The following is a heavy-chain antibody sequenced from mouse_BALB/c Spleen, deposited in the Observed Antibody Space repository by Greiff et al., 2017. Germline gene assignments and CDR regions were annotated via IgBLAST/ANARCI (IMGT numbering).Heavy chain of an antibody. V-gene: IGHV5-6*01. D-gene: IGHD2-1*01. J-gene: IGHJ4*01. CDR3: ARPGNYYAMDY. CDR1: GFTFSSYG. CDR2: ISSGGSYT. Sequence: EVQRVESGGDLVKPGGSLKLSCAASGFTFSSYGMSWVRQTPDKRLEWVATISSGGSYTYYPDSVKGRFTISRDNAKNTLYLQMSSLKSEDTAMYYCARPGNYYAMDYWGQGTSVTVSS.